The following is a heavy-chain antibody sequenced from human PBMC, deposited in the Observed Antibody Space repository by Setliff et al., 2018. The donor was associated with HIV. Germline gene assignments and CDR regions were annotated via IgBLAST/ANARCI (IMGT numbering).Heavy chain of an antibody. CDR2: IKSKTNNYAT. CDR1: GFTFSGSA. D-gene: IGHD2-15*01. V-gene: IGHV3-73*01. CDR3: TRLGPSDYCGGGNCYYDY. Sequence: GGSLRLSCAASGFTFSGSAMHWVRQASGKGLEWVGRIKSKTNNYATAYAASVKGRFTISRDDPKKTAYLQMNSLKTEDTAVYFCTRLGPSDYCGGGNCYYDYWGQGTLVTVSS. J-gene: IGHJ4*02.